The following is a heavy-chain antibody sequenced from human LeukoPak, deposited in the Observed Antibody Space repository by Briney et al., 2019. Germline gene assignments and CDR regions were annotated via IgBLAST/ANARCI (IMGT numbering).Heavy chain of an antibody. CDR2: ISSSSSYI. J-gene: IGHJ4*02. D-gene: IGHD6-19*01. CDR1: GFTFSSYS. CDR3: ARDSQYSSGTIDY. V-gene: IGHV3-21*01. Sequence: GGSLRLSCAASGFTFSSYSMNWVRQAPGKGLEWVSSISSSSSYIYYADSVKGRFTISRDTAKNSLYLQMNSLRAEDTAVYYCARDSQYSSGTIDYWGQGTLVTVSS.